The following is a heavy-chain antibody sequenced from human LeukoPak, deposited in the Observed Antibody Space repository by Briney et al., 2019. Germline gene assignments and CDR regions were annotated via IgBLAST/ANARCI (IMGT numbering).Heavy chain of an antibody. CDR2: ISADSAAT. J-gene: IGHJ4*02. CDR1: GYSISSGYY. Sequence: PSETLSLTCTVSGYSISSGYYWGWVRQAPGKGLEWVSVISADSAATFYADSVKGRFTISRDNGRNTVFLQMSSLRAEDTALYYCARKSASGNYPLDYWGQGTLVTVSS. D-gene: IGHD3-10*01. V-gene: IGHV3-23*01. CDR3: ARKSASGNYPLDY.